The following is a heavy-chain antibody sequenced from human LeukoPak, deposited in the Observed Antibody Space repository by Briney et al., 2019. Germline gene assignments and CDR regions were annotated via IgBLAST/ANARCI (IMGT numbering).Heavy chain of an antibody. V-gene: IGHV1-2*02. CDR3: ARELVPMVRGAHDAFDI. CDR1: GYTFTGYY. Sequence: ASVKVSCKASGYTFTGYYMHWVRQAPGQGLEWMGWINPNSGGTNYAQKFQGRVTMTRDTSISTAYMELSRLRSDDTAVYYCARELVPMVRGAHDAFDIWGQGTMVTVSS. CDR2: INPNSGGT. D-gene: IGHD3-10*01. J-gene: IGHJ3*02.